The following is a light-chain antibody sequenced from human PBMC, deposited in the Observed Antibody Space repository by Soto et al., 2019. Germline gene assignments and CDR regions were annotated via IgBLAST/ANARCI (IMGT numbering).Light chain of an antibody. CDR3: HQYNNWPPFT. Sequence: EIVMTQSPATLSVSPGERATLSCRASQSVSSNLAWYQQKPGQAPRLLIYGASTRATGIPTRFSGSGSGTEFTLTISRLQSEDFAVYYCHQYNNWPPFTFGPGTKVDI. J-gene: IGKJ3*01. V-gene: IGKV3-15*01. CDR2: GAS. CDR1: QSVSSN.